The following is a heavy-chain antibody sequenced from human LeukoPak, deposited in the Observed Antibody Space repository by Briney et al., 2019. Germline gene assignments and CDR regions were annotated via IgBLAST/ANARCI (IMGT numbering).Heavy chain of an antibody. V-gene: IGHV1-2*02. D-gene: IGHD6-13*01. Sequence: GASVKASCKASGYTLTGYYMHWVRQAPGQGLEWMGWINPNSGGTNYAQKFQGRVTMTRDTSISTAYMELSRLRSDDTAVYYCARAFRVIAAAGNPNSPGGYWGQGTLVTVSS. CDR3: ARAFRVIAAAGNPNSPGGY. CDR1: GYTLTGYY. CDR2: INPNSGGT. J-gene: IGHJ4*02.